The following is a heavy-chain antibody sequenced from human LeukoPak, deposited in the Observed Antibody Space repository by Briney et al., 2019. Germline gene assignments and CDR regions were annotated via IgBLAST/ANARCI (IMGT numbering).Heavy chain of an antibody. D-gene: IGHD3-10*01. CDR3: ARDPLYYYGSGSYIDY. CDR1: GFTFSSYA. J-gene: IGHJ4*02. V-gene: IGHV3-30-3*01. Sequence: QSGGSLRLSCAASGFTFSSYAMHWVRQAPGKGLEWVAVISYDGSNKYYADSVKGRFTISRDNSKNTLYLQMNSLRAEDTAVYYCARDPLYYYGSGSYIDYWGQGTLVTVSS. CDR2: ISYDGSNK.